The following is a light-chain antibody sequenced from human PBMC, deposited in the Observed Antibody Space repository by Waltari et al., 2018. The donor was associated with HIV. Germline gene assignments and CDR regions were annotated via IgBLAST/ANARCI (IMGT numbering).Light chain of an antibody. V-gene: IGLV2-14*01. CDR3: SSYTSSSTLV. Sequence: QSALTQPASVSGSPGQSIPISCTGPSSYVGAYISVSWYHQHPGKAPKLMIYDVSNRPSGDSNRFSGSKSGNTASLTISGLQAEDEADYYCSSYTSSSTLVFGGGTKLTVL. CDR1: SSYVGAYIS. CDR2: DVS. J-gene: IGLJ3*02.